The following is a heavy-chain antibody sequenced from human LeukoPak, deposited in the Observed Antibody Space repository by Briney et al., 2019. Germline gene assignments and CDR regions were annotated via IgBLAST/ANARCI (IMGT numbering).Heavy chain of an antibody. Sequence: ASVKVSCKASGYTFTGYYMHWVRQAPGQGLEWMGRINPNSGGTNYAQKFQGRVTMTRDTSISTAYMELSRLRSDDTAVYYCARVGYYDSSGYYLDAFDIWGQGTMVTVSS. D-gene: IGHD3-22*01. CDR1: GYTFTGYY. CDR3: ARVGYYDSSGYYLDAFDI. CDR2: INPNSGGT. J-gene: IGHJ3*02. V-gene: IGHV1-2*06.